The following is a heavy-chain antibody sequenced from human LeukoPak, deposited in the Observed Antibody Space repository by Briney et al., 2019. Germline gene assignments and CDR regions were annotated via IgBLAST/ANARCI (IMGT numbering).Heavy chain of an antibody. J-gene: IGHJ2*01. Sequence: SETLSLSCTVSGGSISSGGYYWSWTRQHPGKGLEWIGYIYYSGSTYYNPSLRSRVTISVDTSKNQFSLRLSSVTAADTAVYYCARAGSSSGLWYFDLWGRGTLVTVSS. CDR3: ARAGSSSGLWYFDL. CDR1: GGSISSGGYY. D-gene: IGHD1-26*01. CDR2: IYYSGST. V-gene: IGHV4-31*03.